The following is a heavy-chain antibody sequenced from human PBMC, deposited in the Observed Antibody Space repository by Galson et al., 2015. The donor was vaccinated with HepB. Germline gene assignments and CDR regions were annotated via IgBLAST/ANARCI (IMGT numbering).Heavy chain of an antibody. CDR2: IDPSGTT. V-gene: IGHV4-61*02. CDR3: ARATSTGTSHFFEY. CDR1: GGSFSSASYY. Sequence: LSLTCTVSGGSFSSASYYWSWIRQPAGQGLEWIGRIDPSGTTKYNPSLKGRVTISVDTSKKQFSLKVSSVTAADTAVYYCARATSTGTSHFFEYWGQGTLATVSS. J-gene: IGHJ4*02. D-gene: IGHD1-1*01.